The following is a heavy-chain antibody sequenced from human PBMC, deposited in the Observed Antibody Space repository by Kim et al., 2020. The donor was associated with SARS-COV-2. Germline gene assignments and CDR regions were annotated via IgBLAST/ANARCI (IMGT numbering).Heavy chain of an antibody. D-gene: IGHD4-4*01. Sequence: GGSLRLSCAASGFSFSDNFMDWVRQAPGKGLEWVARITNKGDRYSTQYAASVKGRFTISRDDSKNSIYLQMNSLRIEDTAVYYCARSVIHTWGNWGQGTLVTVSS. V-gene: IGHV3-72*01. CDR3: ARSVIHTWGN. J-gene: IGHJ4*02. CDR1: GFSFSDNF. CDR2: ITNKGDRYST.